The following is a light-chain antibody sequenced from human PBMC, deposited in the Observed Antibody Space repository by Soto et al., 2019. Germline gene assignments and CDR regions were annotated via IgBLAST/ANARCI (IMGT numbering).Light chain of an antibody. CDR1: QSGSSN. V-gene: IGKV3-15*01. CDR2: GAT. J-gene: IGKJ1*01. CDR3: QQYSSVWT. Sequence: EIVMTQSPATLSVSPGGRATLSCRASQSGSSNLAWYQQKPGQAPRILIYGATTRATGIPDRFSGSESGTDFTLTISRLEPEDSAVYYCQQYSSVWTFGQGTKVDIK.